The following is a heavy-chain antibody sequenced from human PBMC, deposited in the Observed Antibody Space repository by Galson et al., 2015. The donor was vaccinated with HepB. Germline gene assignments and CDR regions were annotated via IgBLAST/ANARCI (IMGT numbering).Heavy chain of an antibody. Sequence: CKASGGTFSSYAISWVRQAPGQGLEWMGGIIPIFGTANYAQKFQGRVTITADESTSTAYMELSSLRSEDTAVYYCARAGNIVVVPAAPHYFDYWGQGTLVTVSS. CDR2: IIPIFGTA. J-gene: IGHJ4*02. D-gene: IGHD2-2*01. CDR1: GGTFSSYA. CDR3: ARAGNIVVVPAAPHYFDY. V-gene: IGHV1-69*01.